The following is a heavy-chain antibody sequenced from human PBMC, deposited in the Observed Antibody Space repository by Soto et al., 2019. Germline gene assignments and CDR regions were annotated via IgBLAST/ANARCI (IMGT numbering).Heavy chain of an antibody. J-gene: IGHJ5*02. CDR1: GFIFSTYV. D-gene: IGHD6-13*01. Sequence: HPGGSLRLSRAGSGFIFSTYVMHWGRQAPGKGLEWVAVILYDGSKEFYADSVKGRFSISRDNSKNTLYLQMNTLRAEDTATYYCSRGAVAAEINRFDIWGQGSLVTVCS. V-gene: IGHV3-30*03. CDR2: ILYDGSKE. CDR3: SRGAVAAEINRFDI.